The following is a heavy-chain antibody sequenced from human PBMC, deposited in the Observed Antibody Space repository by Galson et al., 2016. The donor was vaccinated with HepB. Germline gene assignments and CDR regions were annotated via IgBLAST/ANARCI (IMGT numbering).Heavy chain of an antibody. CDR2: ISSRSSYI. J-gene: IGHJ4*02. CDR3: AKDEGWAAAGRYYFDY. CDR1: GFTFSSYS. Sequence: SLRLSCAASGFTFSSYSMNWVRQAPGKGLEWVSSISSRSSYIYHADSVKGRFTISRDNSKNTLFLQMHSLRAEDTAVYYCAKDEGWAAAGRYYFDYWSQGKLVTVSS. V-gene: IGHV3-21*04. D-gene: IGHD6-13*01.